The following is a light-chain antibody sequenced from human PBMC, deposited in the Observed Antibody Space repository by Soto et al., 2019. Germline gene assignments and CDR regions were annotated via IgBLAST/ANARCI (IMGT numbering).Light chain of an antibody. CDR3: QQGTALMYT. CDR1: QDIRTY. V-gene: IGKV1D-12*01. J-gene: IGKJ2*01. Sequence: DIQVTQSPSSLSASVGDRVTITCRASQDIRTYLAWYQQKPGKAPKLLIFAASTLQSGVPPRFIGSGSGTDFTLTTSNLQPEDFATYYCQQGTALMYTFGQGTKLEIK. CDR2: AAS.